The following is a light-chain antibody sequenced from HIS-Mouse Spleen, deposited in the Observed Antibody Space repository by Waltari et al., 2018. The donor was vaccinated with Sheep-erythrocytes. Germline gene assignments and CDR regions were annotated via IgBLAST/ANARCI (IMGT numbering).Light chain of an antibody. V-gene: IGLV2-11*01. Sequence: QSVLTQPRSVSGSPGQSVTISCTGTSSDGRGYNYFPWYQQHPGKAPKLMIYDVSKRPSGVPDRFSGSKSGNTASLTISGLQAEDEADYYCCSYAGSYNHVFATGTKVTVL. J-gene: IGLJ1*01. CDR2: DVS. CDR3: CSYAGSYNHV. CDR1: SSDGRGYNY.